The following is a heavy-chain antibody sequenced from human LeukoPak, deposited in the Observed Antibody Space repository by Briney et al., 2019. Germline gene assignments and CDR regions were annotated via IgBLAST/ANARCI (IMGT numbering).Heavy chain of an antibody. J-gene: IGHJ4*02. V-gene: IGHV3-64*01. CDR1: GFTFSNYP. D-gene: IGHD6-13*01. CDR3: ARDSIRQQLYYFDY. Sequence: GGSLRLSCAASGFTFSNYPIHWVRQAPGKGLEFVSSIHSNGISTYYGNSVKGRFTVSRDNSKNTLYLQMNSLRADDTAVYFCARDSIRQQLYYFDYWGRGTLVTVSS. CDR2: IHSNGIST.